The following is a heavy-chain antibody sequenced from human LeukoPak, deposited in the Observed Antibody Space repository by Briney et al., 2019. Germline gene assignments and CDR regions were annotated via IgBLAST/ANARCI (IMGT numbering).Heavy chain of an antibody. D-gene: IGHD3-10*01. J-gene: IGHJ4*02. V-gene: IGHV4-59*08. CDR2: IYYSGST. CDR1: GGSISSYY. Sequence: SETLSLTCTVSGGSISSYYWSWLRQPPGKGLEWIGYIYYSGSTNYNPSLKSRVTISVDTSKNQFSLKLSSVTAADTAVYYCARHAGTMVRGVIGQIDYWGQGTLVTVSS. CDR3: ARHAGTMVRGVIGQIDY.